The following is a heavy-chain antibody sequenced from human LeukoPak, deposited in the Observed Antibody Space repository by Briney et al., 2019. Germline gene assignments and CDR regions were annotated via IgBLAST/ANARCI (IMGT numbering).Heavy chain of an antibody. D-gene: IGHD6-19*01. CDR2: IGGGGIST. V-gene: IGHV3-23*01. Sequence: PGGSLRLSCAASGFTFNIYTMAWVRQAPGKGLEWVSAIGGGGISTYYADSVKGRFTISRDNSKNTLYLQMNSLRAEDTAVYYCARGYSSGCYPKGWFDPWGQGTLVTVSS. CDR3: ARGYSSGCYPKGWFDP. CDR1: GFTFNIYT. J-gene: IGHJ5*02.